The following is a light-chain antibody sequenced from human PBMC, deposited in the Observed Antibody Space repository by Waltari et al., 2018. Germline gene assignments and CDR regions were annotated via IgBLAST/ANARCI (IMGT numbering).Light chain of an antibody. CDR2: DVS. Sequence: QSALTQPASVSGSPGQSITIACTGTSSDVGGYNYVSWYQQHPGKAPKLMIYDVSNRPAGVLSRVSGSKSGNTAALTISGLQAENEADYYCSSYTSSSTLAFGGGTKLTVL. CDR3: SSYTSSSTLA. J-gene: IGLJ2*01. V-gene: IGLV2-14*03. CDR1: SSDVGGYNY.